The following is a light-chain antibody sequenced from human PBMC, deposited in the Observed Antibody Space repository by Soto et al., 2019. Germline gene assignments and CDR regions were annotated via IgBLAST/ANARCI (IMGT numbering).Light chain of an antibody. Sequence: DKQMSQLTSSLSASVADRVTIPCRASQSVCSWLAWYQQKPGKAPKLLIYDASSLESGVPSRFSGSGSGTDFSLTISSLQPDDFATYYCLQDNKYPFTFGPGTKVDI. J-gene: IGKJ3*01. CDR3: LQDNKYPFT. CDR2: DAS. V-gene: IGKV1-5*01. CDR1: QSVCSW.